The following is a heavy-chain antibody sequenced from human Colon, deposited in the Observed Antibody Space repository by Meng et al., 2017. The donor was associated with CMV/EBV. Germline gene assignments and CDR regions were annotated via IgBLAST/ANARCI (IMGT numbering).Heavy chain of an antibody. Sequence: GESLKISCAASGFPFSSYDMHWVRQVTGKGLEWVSGIDSAGDTYYLGSVKGRFTISRDDAKNSLYLQMNNLQAGDTAVYYCARAPYCSNGVCFPGPYGLDVRSQGTTVTVSS. V-gene: IGHV3-13*01. CDR2: IDSAGDT. J-gene: IGHJ6*02. CDR1: GFPFSSYD. CDR3: ARAPYCSNGVCFPGPYGLDV. D-gene: IGHD2-8*01.